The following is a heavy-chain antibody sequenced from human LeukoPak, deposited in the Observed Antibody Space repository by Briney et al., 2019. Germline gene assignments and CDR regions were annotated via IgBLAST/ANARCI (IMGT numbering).Heavy chain of an antibody. V-gene: IGHV4-39*07. CDR3: ARGPPVSRYCSSTSCYRHYYYYYMDV. D-gene: IGHD2-2*01. J-gene: IGHJ6*03. Sequence: PSETLSLTCSVSGGSIRSWNYYWGWIRQPPGKGLEWIGSIYYSGSTNYNPSLKSRVTISVDTSKNQFSLKLSSVTAADTAVYYCARGPPVSRYCSSTSCYRHYYYYYMDVWGKGTTVTVSS. CDR1: GGSIRSWNYY. CDR2: IYYSGST.